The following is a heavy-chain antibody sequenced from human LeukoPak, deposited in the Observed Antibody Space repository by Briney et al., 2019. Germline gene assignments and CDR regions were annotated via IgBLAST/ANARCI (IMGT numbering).Heavy chain of an antibody. CDR1: GGSVSSGSYY. D-gene: IGHD2-2*01. CDR3: ARVPLEYQLLFDP. CDR2: IYTSGST. Sequence: SETLSLTCTVSGGSVSSGSYYWSWIRQPAGKGLEWIGRIYTSGSTNYNPSLKSRVTISVDTSKNQFSLKLSSVTAADTAVYYCARVPLEYQLLFDPWGQGTLVTVSS. V-gene: IGHV4-61*10. J-gene: IGHJ5*02.